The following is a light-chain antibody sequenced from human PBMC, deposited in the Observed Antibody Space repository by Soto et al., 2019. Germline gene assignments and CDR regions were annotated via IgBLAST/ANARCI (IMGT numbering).Light chain of an antibody. V-gene: IGKV1-5*01. J-gene: IGKJ4*01. CDR3: QKYNSAPLT. Sequence: DIQVTQSPSTLSASVGDRVTITCRASQPISTWLAWYQEKPGKAPKLLIYDASSLEGGVPSRFSGSGSGTDFTLTISSLQPEDVAAYYCQKYNSAPLTFGGGTKVDIK. CDR1: QPISTW. CDR2: DAS.